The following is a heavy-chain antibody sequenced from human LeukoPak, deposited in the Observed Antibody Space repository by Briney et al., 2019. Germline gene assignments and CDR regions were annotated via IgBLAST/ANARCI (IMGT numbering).Heavy chain of an antibody. CDR2: ISYDGSNK. D-gene: IGHD3-3*01. J-gene: IGHJ6*03. CDR3: ARANNFWSGYTTFDYYYYYMDV. V-gene: IGHV3-30*04. Sequence: PGGSLRLSCAASGFTFSSYAMHWVRQAPGKGLEWVAVISYDGSNKYYADSVKGRFTISRDNSKNTLYLQMNSLRAEDTAVYYCARANNFWSGYTTFDYYYYYMDVWGKGTTVTVSS. CDR1: GFTFSSYA.